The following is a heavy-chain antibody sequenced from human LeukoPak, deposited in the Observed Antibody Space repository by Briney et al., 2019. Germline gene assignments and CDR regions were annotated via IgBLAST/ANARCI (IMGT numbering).Heavy chain of an antibody. CDR3: AKNGLDGSGSYYYYYMDV. J-gene: IGHJ6*03. D-gene: IGHD3-10*01. CDR2: ISGSGGST. Sequence: GGSLRLSCAASGFTFSSYAMSWVRQAPGKGLEWVSAISGSGGSTYYADSVKGRFTISRDNSKNTLYLQMNSLRAEDTAVYYCAKNGLDGSGSYYYYYMDVWGKGTTVTVSS. V-gene: IGHV3-23*01. CDR1: GFTFSSYA.